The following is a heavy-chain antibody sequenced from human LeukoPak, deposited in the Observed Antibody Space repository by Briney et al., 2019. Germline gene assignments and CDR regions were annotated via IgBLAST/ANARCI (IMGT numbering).Heavy chain of an antibody. J-gene: IGHJ4*02. V-gene: IGHV3-74*01. CDR3: ARVPYSTGAFDY. D-gene: IGHD6-19*01. CDR1: GFTFSGYW. Sequence: GGSLRLSCAASGFTFSGYWMHWVRQAPGKGLVWVSRINSDGITTSYADSVKGRFTISRDNAKNTLYLQMNSLRDEDTALYYCARVPYSTGAFDYWGQGTLVTVSS. CDR2: INSDGITT.